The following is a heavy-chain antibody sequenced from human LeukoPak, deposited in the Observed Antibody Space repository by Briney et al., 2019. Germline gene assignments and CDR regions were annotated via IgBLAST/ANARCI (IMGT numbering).Heavy chain of an antibody. Sequence: SETLSLTCTVSGGSISSYYWSWIRQPPGKGLEWIGYIYYSGSTNYNPSLKSRVTISVDTSKNQFSLKLSSVTAADTAVYYCARETLLLWFGGPMDVWGQGTTVTVSS. J-gene: IGHJ6*02. CDR1: GGSISSYY. V-gene: IGHV4-59*01. D-gene: IGHD3-10*01. CDR2: IYYSGST. CDR3: ARETLLLWFGGPMDV.